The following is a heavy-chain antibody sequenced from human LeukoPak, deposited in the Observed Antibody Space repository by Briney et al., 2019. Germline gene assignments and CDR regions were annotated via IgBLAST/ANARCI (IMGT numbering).Heavy chain of an antibody. CDR2: ISSSSYI. CDR3: AREYYYGSGSYYC. D-gene: IGHD3-10*01. CDR1: GFTFSSYS. J-gene: IGHJ4*02. V-gene: IGHV3-21*01. Sequence: PGGSLRLSCAASGFTFSSYSMNWVRQAPGKGLEWVSSISSSSYINYADSVKGRFTISRDNAKNSLYLQMDSLRAEDTAVYYCAREYYYGSGSYYCWGQGTLVTVSS.